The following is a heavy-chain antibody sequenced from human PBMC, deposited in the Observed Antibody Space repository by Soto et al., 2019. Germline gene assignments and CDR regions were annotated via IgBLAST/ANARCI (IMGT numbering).Heavy chain of an antibody. V-gene: IGHV3-23*01. D-gene: IGHD5-12*01. CDR1: GFTFSSYA. CDR3: ARDLPRGYSVSWCYFDY. Sequence: EVQLLESGGGLVQPGGSLRLSCAASGFTFSSYAMSWVRQAPGKGLEWVSAISGSGGSTYYADSVKGRFTISRDNSKNTLYLQMNRLRAEDTAVYYCARDLPRGYSVSWCYFDYWGQGTLVTVSS. J-gene: IGHJ4*02. CDR2: ISGSGGST.